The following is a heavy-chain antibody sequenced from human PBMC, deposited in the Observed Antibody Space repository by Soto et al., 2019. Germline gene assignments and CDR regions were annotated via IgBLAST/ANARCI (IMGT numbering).Heavy chain of an antibody. V-gene: IGHV3-72*01. CDR3: TRGDSDTSTYVYFAY. Sequence: HPGGSLRLSCAASGFTFSDHYMDWVRQAPGKGLEWLGRIRNRARSYTTEYAASVRGRFTISRDDSENSLHLQMNSLTTEDTAVYYCTRGDSDTSTYVYFAYWGQGSLVTVPQ. CDR2: IRNRARSYTT. J-gene: IGHJ4*02. CDR1: GFTFSDHY. D-gene: IGHD3-22*01.